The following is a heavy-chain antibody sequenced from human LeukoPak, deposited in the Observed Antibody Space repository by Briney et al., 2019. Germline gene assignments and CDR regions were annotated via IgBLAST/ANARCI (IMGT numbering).Heavy chain of an antibody. J-gene: IGHJ4*02. CDR2: INHSGST. D-gene: IGHD2-2*01. Sequence: PSKTLSLTCAVYGGSFSGYYWSWIRQPPGKGLEWIGEINHSGSTNYNPSLKSRVTISVDTSKNQFSLKLSSVTAADTAVYYCARDASPFDYWGQGTLVTVSS. V-gene: IGHV4-34*01. CDR3: ARDASPFDY. CDR1: GGSFSGYY.